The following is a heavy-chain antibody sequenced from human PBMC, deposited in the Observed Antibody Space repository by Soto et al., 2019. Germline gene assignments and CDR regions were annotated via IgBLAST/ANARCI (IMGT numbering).Heavy chain of an antibody. CDR1: GGSFSGYY. D-gene: IGHD2-15*01. V-gene: IGHV4-34*01. CDR3: ARVVVVAATTVESDY. J-gene: IGHJ4*02. Sequence: QVQLQQWGAGLLKPSETLSLTCAVYGGSFSGYYWSWIRQPPGKGLEWIGEINHSGSTNYNPSLKSRVTISVDTSKNQFSLKLSSVTAADTAVYYCARVVVVAATTVESDYWGQGTLVTVSS. CDR2: INHSGST.